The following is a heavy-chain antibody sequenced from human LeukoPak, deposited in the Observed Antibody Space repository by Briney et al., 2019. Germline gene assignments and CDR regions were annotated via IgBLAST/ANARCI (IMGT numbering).Heavy chain of an antibody. J-gene: IGHJ4*02. CDR3: VRGTRSNSF. V-gene: IGHV3-7*01. D-gene: IGHD6-6*01. CDR2: IKEDGSDK. CDR1: GFTFRNYW. Sequence: TGGSLRLSCTASGFTFRNYWMSGVRQAPGKGLECVAYIKEDGSDKNYVDSVKGRFTISRDNAKSSLYLQMNSLRVEDTAVYYCVRGTRSNSFWGQGTQVTVSS.